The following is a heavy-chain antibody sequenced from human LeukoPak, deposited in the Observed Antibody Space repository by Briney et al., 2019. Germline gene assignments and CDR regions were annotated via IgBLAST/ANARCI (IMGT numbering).Heavy chain of an antibody. D-gene: IGHD3-9*01. CDR2: IIPIFGTA. Sequence: SVKVSCKASGGTFSSYAISWVRQAPGQGLEWMGGIIPIFGTAHYAQKLQGRVTITADKSTSTAYMELSSLRSEDTAVYYCASNLLTGYLKGNYFDYWGQGTLVTDSS. CDR1: GGTFSSYA. J-gene: IGHJ4*02. CDR3: ASNLLTGYLKGNYFDY. V-gene: IGHV1-69*06.